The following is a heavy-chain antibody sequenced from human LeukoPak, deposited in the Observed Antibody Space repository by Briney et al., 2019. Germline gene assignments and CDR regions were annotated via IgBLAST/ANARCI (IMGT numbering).Heavy chain of an antibody. D-gene: IGHD6-13*01. CDR1: GYTFTSYG. CDR3: ARGLRAAAATGAFDI. J-gene: IGHJ3*02. V-gene: IGHV1-18*01. CDR2: ISAYNGNT. Sequence: ASVKVSCKAFGYTFTSYGISWVRQAPGQGLEWMGWISAYNGNTNYAQKLQGRVTMTTDTSTSTAYMELRSLRSDDTAVYYCARGLRAAAATGAFDIWGQGTMVTVSS.